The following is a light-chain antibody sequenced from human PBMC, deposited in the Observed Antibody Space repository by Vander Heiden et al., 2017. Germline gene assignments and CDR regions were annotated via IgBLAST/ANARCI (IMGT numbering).Light chain of an antibody. CDR2: DAS. CDR1: QDISNY. Sequence: PCPSSLSASVGDRVTITCPASQDISNYLNWYQQKPGKAPKLLIYDASNLETGVPSRFSGSGSGTDFTFTISSLQPEDIATYYCQQYDNLPITFGQGTRLEIK. J-gene: IGKJ5*01. V-gene: IGKV1-33*01. CDR3: QQYDNLPIT.